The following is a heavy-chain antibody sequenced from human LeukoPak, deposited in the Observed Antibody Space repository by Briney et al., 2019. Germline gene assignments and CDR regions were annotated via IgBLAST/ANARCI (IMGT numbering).Heavy chain of an antibody. V-gene: IGHV4-30-4*08. CDR2: IYYSGST. Sequence: SETLSLTCTVSGGSISSGDYYWSWIRQPPGKGLEWIGYIYYSGSTYYNPSLKSRVTISVDTSKNQFSLKLSSVTAADTAVYYCARARVRGDAFDIWGQGIMVTVSS. CDR1: GGSISSGDYY. CDR3: ARARVRGDAFDI. J-gene: IGHJ3*02. D-gene: IGHD3-10*01.